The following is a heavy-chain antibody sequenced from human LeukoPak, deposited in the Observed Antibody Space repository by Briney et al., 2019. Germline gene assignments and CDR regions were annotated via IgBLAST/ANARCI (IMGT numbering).Heavy chain of an antibody. CDR1: GFAFSNYW. V-gene: IGHV3-7*01. CDR3: GSTNSFSY. D-gene: IGHD2-2*01. J-gene: IGHJ4*02. CDR2: IKQDGSET. Sequence: GESPRLSCAASGFAFSNYWMNWARQAPGKGLEWVANIKQDGSETNYVDSVKGRFTISRDNAKNSLYLQMNSLRAEDTALYYCGSTNSFSYWGRGTLVTVSS.